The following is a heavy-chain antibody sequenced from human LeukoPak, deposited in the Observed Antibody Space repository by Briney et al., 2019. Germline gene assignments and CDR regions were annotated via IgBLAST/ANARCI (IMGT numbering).Heavy chain of an antibody. CDR2: INHDGREK. CDR3: AREGVGATPFDY. D-gene: IGHD1-26*01. Sequence: GGSLRLSCAASGFTFNNYWLSWVRQAPGKGLEWVANINHDGREKYYVDSVKGRFTISRDNAKNSLYLQMNSLRAEDTALYHCAREGVGATPFDYWGQGTLVTVSS. CDR1: GFTFNNYW. V-gene: IGHV3-7*03. J-gene: IGHJ4*02.